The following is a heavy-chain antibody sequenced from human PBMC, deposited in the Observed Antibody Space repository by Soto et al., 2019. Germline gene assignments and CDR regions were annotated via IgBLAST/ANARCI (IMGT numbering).Heavy chain of an antibody. V-gene: IGHV4-39*02. CDR1: GGSINSKSYF. CDR3: ARDRYGGFDY. J-gene: IGHJ4*02. D-gene: IGHD3-9*01. Sequence: PSETLSLTCSVSGGSINSKSYFWGWIRQTPGKGLEWIASINYVGKTYYSPSLKSRLAISVDTSKNQFSLRLSPVTAADTAVYYCARDRYGGFDYWGLGTLVTVS. CDR2: INYVGKT.